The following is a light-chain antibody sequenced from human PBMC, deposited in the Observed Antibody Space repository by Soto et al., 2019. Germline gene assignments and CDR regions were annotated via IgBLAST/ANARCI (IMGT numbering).Light chain of an antibody. CDR3: QQLNSYPLT. J-gene: IGKJ4*01. V-gene: IGKV1-9*01. CDR2: AAY. Sequence: DIQMTQSPSSLSASVGDRVTISCQASQGIGSYINWYQQKPGKAPKLLIYAAYTLQSGVQSRFSGSGSGTEFTLTIRSLQPEDFATYYCQQLNSYPLTFGGGTKVDIK. CDR1: QGIGSY.